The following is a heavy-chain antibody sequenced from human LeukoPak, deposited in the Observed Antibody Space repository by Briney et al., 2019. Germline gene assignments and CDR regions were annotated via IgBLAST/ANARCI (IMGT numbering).Heavy chain of an antibody. CDR3: ARDLKEANNDILIGYRFWGYYFDY. CDR1: GFTFSTYA. J-gene: IGHJ4*02. V-gene: IGHV3-30-3*01. CDR2: ISYDGSNK. D-gene: IGHD3-9*01. Sequence: GGSLRLSCAASGFTFSTYAMHWVRQAPGKGLEWVAVISYDGSNKYYADSVKGRFTISRDNSKKTLYLQMNSLRAEDTAVYYCARDLKEANNDILIGYRFWGYYFDYWGQGTLVTVSS.